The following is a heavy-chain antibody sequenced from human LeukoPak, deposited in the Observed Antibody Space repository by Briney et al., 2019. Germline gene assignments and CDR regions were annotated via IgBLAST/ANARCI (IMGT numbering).Heavy chain of an antibody. Sequence: PGGSLRFSCTASGFTFGDYAMSWVRQAPGKGLEWVGFIRSKAYGATTEYAASVKGRFTISRDDSKSIAYLQMNSLKTEDTAVYYCTRAPYGGNSLATYWGQGTLVTVSS. CDR2: IRSKAYGATT. D-gene: IGHD4-23*01. V-gene: IGHV3-49*04. CDR1: GFTFGDYA. CDR3: TRAPYGGNSLATY. J-gene: IGHJ4*02.